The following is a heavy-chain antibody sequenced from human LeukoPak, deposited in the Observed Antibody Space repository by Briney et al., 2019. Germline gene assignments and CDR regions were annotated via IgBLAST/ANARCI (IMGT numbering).Heavy chain of an antibody. D-gene: IGHD6-13*01. V-gene: IGHV1-69*06. CDR2: IIPIFGTA. Sequence: VKVSRKASGGTFSSYAISWVRQAPGQGLEWMGGIIPIFGTANYAQRFQGRVTITADKSTSTAYMELSSLRSEDTAVYYCARGRPATSIAAAGVNWFDPWGQGTLVTVSS. J-gene: IGHJ5*02. CDR3: ARGRPATSIAAAGVNWFDP. CDR1: GGTFSSYA.